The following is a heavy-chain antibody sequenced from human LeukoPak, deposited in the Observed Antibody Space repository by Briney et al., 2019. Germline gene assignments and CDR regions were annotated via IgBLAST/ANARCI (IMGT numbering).Heavy chain of an antibody. CDR1: GGSMSSYY. J-gene: IGHJ4*02. Sequence: NPSETLSLTCTVSGGSMSSYYWSWIRQPPGKGLEWIGSIYYSGSTNYNPSLKSRVTISVDTSKNQFSLRLSSVTAADTAVCYCARDHRGYSYGLFDNWGQGTLVTVSS. CDR3: ARDHRGYSYGLFDN. D-gene: IGHD5-18*01. CDR2: IYYSGST. V-gene: IGHV4-59*01.